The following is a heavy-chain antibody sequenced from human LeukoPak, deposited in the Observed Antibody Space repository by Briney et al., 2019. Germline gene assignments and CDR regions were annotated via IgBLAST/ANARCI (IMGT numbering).Heavy chain of an antibody. CDR1: GGSISSYY. CDR2: IYYSGST. J-gene: IGHJ3*02. Sequence: SETLSLTCTVSGGSISSYYWSWIRQPPGKGLEWIGYIYYSGSTNYNPSLKSRVTISVDTSKNQFSLKLSSVTAADTAVYYCARELGWALHAFDIWGQGTMVTVSS. D-gene: IGHD3-16*01. V-gene: IGHV4-59*12. CDR3: ARELGWALHAFDI.